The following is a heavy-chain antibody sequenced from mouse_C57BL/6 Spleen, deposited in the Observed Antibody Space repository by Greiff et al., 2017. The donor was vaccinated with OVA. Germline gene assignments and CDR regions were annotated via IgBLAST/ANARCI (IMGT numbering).Heavy chain of an antibody. J-gene: IGHJ4*01. Sequence: EVKVVESGEGLVKPGGSLKLSCAASGFTFSSYAMSWVRQTPEKRLEWVAYISSGGDYIYYADTVKGRFTISRDNARNTLYLQMSSLKSEDTAMYYCTREGVWVYYYGSSYAMDYWGQGTSVTVSS. CDR2: ISSGGDYI. V-gene: IGHV5-9-1*02. D-gene: IGHD1-1*01. CDR3: TREGVWVYYYGSSYAMDY. CDR1: GFTFSSYA.